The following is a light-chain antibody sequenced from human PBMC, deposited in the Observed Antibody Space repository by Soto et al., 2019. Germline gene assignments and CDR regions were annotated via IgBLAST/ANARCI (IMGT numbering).Light chain of an antibody. V-gene: IGLV2-14*01. J-gene: IGLJ2*01. Sequence: QSALTQPASVSGSPGQSITISCTGTSSDVGGYNYVPWYQQHPGKAPNLMIYDVSNRPSGVSNHFSGSKSGNTASLTISGLQADDEADYYCSSYTSSSPRVFGGGTKLTVL. CDR2: DVS. CDR3: SSYTSSSPRV. CDR1: SSDVGGYNY.